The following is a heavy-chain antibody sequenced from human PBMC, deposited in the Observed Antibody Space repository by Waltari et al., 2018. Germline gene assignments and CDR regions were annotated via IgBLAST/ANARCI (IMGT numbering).Heavy chain of an antibody. CDR2: FIPALGTS. CDR1: GQPFNSYS. J-gene: IGHJ2*01. V-gene: IGHV1-69*08. D-gene: IGHD3-10*01. Sequence: QVDLEQSGAELKKPGSAVKVPCKTSGQPFNSYSFSWVRQAPGQGLEWMGRFIPALGTSNHAQKLQGRVSITADKSTTTAYLELSGLTPDDTATYYCVRGGRSPYWHFDLWGRGTLITVS. CDR3: VRGGRSPYWHFDL.